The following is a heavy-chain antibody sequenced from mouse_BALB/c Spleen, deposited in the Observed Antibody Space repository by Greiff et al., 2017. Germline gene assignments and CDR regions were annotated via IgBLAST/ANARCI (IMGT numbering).Heavy chain of an antibody. CDR2: INPSSGYT. CDR3: ARNYYGSSYEDYFDY. Sequence: VQLQQSAAELARPGASVKMSCKASGYTFTSYTMHWVKQRPGQGLEWIGYINPSSGYTEYNQKFKDKTTLTADKSSSTAYMQLSSLTSEDSAVYYCARNYYGSSYEDYFDYWCQGTTLTVSS. D-gene: IGHD1-1*01. CDR1: GYTFTSYT. J-gene: IGHJ2*01. V-gene: IGHV1-4*02.